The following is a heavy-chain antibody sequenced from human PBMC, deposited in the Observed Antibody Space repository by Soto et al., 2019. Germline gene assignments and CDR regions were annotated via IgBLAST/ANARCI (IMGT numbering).Heavy chain of an antibody. CDR1: GFTFSSYS. D-gene: IGHD4-17*01. V-gene: IGHV3-48*02. J-gene: IGHJ4*02. CDR2: ISSSSSTI. Sequence: EVQLVESGGGLVQPGGSLRLSCATSGFTFSSYSMNWVRQAPGKGLEWVSYISSSSSTIYYADSVKGRFTISRDNAKNSLYLQMNSLRDEDTAVYYCARGFTTVTTSGNYWGQGTLVTVSS. CDR3: ARGFTTVTTSGNY.